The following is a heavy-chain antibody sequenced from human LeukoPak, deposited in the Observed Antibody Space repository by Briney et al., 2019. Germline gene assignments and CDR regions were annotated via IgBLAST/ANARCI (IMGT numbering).Heavy chain of an antibody. D-gene: IGHD1-1*01. CDR1: GYTFTSYY. V-gene: IGHV1-46*01. J-gene: IGHJ5*02. CDR2: INPSGGST. Sequence: GASVKVSCTASGYTFTSYYMHWVRQAPGQGLEWMGIINPSGGSTSYAQKFQGRVTMTRDMSTSTVYMELSSLRSEDTAVYYCARGPTRRRSWFDPWGQGTLVTVSS. CDR3: ARGPTRRRSWFDP.